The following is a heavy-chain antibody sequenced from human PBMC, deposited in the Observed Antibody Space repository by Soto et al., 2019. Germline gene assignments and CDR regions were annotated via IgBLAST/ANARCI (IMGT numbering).Heavy chain of an antibody. CDR1: GFTFSYYC. CDR3: ARDIGGSGSYFEYYYGMDV. Sequence: PGGSLRLSCAASGFTFSYYCMSWIRQSPGKGLEWVSYISSSGSTIYYADSVKGRFTISRDNAKNSLYLQMNSLRAEDTAVYYCARDIGGSGSYFEYYYGMDVWGQGTTVTVSS. V-gene: IGHV3-11*01. CDR2: ISSSGSTI. D-gene: IGHD3-10*01. J-gene: IGHJ6*02.